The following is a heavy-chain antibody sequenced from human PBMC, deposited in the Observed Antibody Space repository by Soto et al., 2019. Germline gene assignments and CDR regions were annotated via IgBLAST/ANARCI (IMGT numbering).Heavy chain of an antibody. CDR2: ISVFHDRP. J-gene: IGHJ4*02. Sequence: VQLVQSGTEVKEPGASVRVSCKASGDTFTTHSLHWARQAPGQGLEWMGWISVFHDRPRYEPQLQGRITFHKDTIATTPSMHLTRLTREDTAVYICAREPTDGVTCDYWGQGTPVVVSS. CDR1: GDTFTTHS. V-gene: IGHV1-3*01. CDR3: AREPTDGVTCDY. D-gene: IGHD2-8*01.